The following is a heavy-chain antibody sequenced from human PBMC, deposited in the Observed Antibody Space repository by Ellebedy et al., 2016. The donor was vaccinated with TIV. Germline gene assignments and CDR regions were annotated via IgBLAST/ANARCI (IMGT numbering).Heavy chain of an antibody. CDR1: GFTVTSKY. V-gene: IGHV3-53*01. Sequence: GGSLRLSCAVSGFTVTSKYMIWVRQAPGKGLEWLSVIYTVGDTYYADSVRGRFTVIRDNSENTLFLHINNLRAEDTALYYCATDPDGVYGDTAAYWGRGTLVTVSS. D-gene: IGHD4-17*01. J-gene: IGHJ4*02. CDR3: ATDPDGVYGDTAAY. CDR2: IYTVGDT.